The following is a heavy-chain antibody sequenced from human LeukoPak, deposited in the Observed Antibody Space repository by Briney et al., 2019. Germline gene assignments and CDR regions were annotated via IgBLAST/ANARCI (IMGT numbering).Heavy chain of an antibody. J-gene: IGHJ4*02. CDR3: ARVGPLLLWFGELSIDY. CDR2: INPNSGGT. Sequence: GASVKVSCKASGYTFTGYYMHWVRQAPVQGLEWMGWINPNSGGTNYAQKFQGRVTMTRDTSISTAYMELSRLRSDDTAVYYCARVGPLLLWFGELSIDYWGQGTLVTVSS. V-gene: IGHV1-2*02. CDR1: GYTFTGYY. D-gene: IGHD3-10*01.